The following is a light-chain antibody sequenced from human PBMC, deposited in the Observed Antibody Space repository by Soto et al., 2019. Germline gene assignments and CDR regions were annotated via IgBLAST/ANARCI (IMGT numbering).Light chain of an antibody. CDR1: QDISIY. J-gene: IGKJ1*01. V-gene: IGKV1-33*01. CDR3: QQYDSLTWT. Sequence: DIQMTQSPSSLSASVGDRVTITCQASQDISIYLYWYQQKLGKAPKLLIYDTSTLGTGVPARFSGSGSETDVTLTINSLQPEDIATYYCQQYDSLTWTFGQGTRVEVK. CDR2: DTS.